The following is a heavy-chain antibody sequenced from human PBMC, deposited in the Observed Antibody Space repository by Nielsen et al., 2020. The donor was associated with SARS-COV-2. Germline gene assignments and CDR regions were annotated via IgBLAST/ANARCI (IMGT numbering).Heavy chain of an antibody. CDR2: IYYSGNT. D-gene: IGHD3-16*01. V-gene: IGHV4-39*01. Sequence: SETLSLTCTVSGGSIKSSTYYWGWIRQPPGKGLEWIGSIYYSGNTHYSPSLKSRVTMSVDTSKNQFSLNLRSVTAADTAVYFCAGGNTALRYYFDYWGQGTLVTVSS. CDR1: GGSIKSSTYY. J-gene: IGHJ4*02. CDR3: AGGNTALRYYFDY.